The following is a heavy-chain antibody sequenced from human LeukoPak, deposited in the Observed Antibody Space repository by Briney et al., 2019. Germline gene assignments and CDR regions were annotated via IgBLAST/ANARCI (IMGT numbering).Heavy chain of an antibody. CDR1: GFTFSSYG. CDR2: IWYDGSNK. D-gene: IGHD3-3*02. Sequence: GGSLRLSCAASGFTFSSYGMHWVRQAPGKGLEWVAVIWYDGSNKYYADSVKGRFTISRDNSKNTLYLQMNSLRAEDTAVYYCAKSDIIFAVVPLGDWGQGTLVTVSS. CDR3: AKSDIIFAVVPLGD. J-gene: IGHJ4*02. V-gene: IGHV3-33*06.